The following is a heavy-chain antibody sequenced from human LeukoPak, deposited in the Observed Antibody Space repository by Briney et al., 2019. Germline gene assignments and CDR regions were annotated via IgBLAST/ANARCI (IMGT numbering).Heavy chain of an antibody. Sequence: SETLSLTCAVYGGSFSDYYWSWIRQPPGKGLEWIGEINHSGSTNYNPSLKSRVTISVDTSKNQFSLKLRSVTAADTAVYHCARHRGYNPPDNWGQGTLVTVSS. V-gene: IGHV4-34*01. CDR2: INHSGST. J-gene: IGHJ4*02. CDR1: GGSFSDYY. D-gene: IGHD5-24*01. CDR3: ARHRGYNPPDN.